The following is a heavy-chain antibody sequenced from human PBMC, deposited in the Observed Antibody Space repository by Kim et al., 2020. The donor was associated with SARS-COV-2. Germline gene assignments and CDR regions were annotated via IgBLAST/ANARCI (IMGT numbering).Heavy chain of an antibody. V-gene: IGHV1-3*01. D-gene: IGHD2-15*01. CDR3: ASGGGYCSGGSCYLKGYYYYGMDV. CDR1: GYTFTSYA. CDR2: INAGNGNT. Sequence: ASVKVSCKASGYTFTSYAMHWVRQAPGQRLEWMGWINAGNGNTKYSQKFQGRVTITRDTSASTAYMELSSLRSEDTAEYYCASGGGYCSGGSCYLKGYYYYGMDVWGQGTTVTVSS. J-gene: IGHJ6*02.